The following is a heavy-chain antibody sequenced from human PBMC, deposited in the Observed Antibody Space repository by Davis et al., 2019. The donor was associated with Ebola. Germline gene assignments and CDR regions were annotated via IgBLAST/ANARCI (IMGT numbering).Heavy chain of an antibody. D-gene: IGHD3-3*01. J-gene: IGHJ6*02. Sequence: GESLKISCAASGFTFSSYAMSWVRQAPGKGLEWVSAISGSGGSTYYADSVKGRFTISRDNSKNTLYLQMNSLRAEDTAVYYCARDTIFGVVIPPYYYYGMDIWGQGTTVTVSS. V-gene: IGHV3-23*01. CDR1: GFTFSSYA. CDR2: ISGSGGST. CDR3: ARDTIFGVVIPPYYYYGMDI.